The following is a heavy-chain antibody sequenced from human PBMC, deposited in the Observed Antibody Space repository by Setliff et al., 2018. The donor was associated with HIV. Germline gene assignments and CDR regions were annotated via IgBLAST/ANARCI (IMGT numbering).Heavy chain of an antibody. Sequence: SETLSLTCTVSGGSISGYYWSWIRQPPGKGLEWIAYIYYSGSTNYNPSLKSRVTISVDTSKNQFSLKLTSVTAADTAVYYCARAAYSGTYVWEPATDLWGRGTLVTVSS. J-gene: IGHJ2*01. D-gene: IGHD1-26*01. CDR1: GGSISGYY. CDR2: IYYSGST. CDR3: ARAAYSGTYVWEPATDL. V-gene: IGHV4-59*08.